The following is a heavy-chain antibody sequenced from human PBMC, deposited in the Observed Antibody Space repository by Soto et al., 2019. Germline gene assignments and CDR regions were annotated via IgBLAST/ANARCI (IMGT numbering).Heavy chain of an antibody. V-gene: IGHV3-15*07. Sequence: PGGSLRLSCEASGFTFTDAWMNWVRQAPGKGLEWVGRIKTKTGGGTTDYAAPVQGRFTISRDDSKNTLYLQMNSLKTEDTAVYYCTTDLGPLAFGGVVVSCPWGQGTLVTVSS. D-gene: IGHD3-16*02. CDR2: IKTKTGGGTT. J-gene: IGHJ5*02. CDR1: GFTFTDAW. CDR3: TTDLGPLAFGGVVVSCP.